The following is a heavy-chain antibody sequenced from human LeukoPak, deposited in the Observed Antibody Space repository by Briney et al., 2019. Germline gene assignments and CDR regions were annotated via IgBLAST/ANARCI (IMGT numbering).Heavy chain of an antibody. CDR1: GFTFSSYE. D-gene: IGHD3-22*01. V-gene: IGHV3-48*03. J-gene: IGHJ4*02. CDR3: ARSYDSTGYYYGEVDY. Sequence: PGGSLRLSCAASGFTFSSYEMNWVRQAPGKGLEWVSYISSSGSNIYYADSVKGRFTISRDNAKNSLYLQMNSLRVEDTAVYYCARSYDSTGYYYGEVDYWGQGTLVTVSS. CDR2: ISSSGSNI.